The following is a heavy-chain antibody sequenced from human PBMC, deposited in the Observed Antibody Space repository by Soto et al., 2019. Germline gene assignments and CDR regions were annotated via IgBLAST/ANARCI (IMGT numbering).Heavy chain of an antibody. V-gene: IGHV3-48*02. D-gene: IGHD3-22*01. CDR1: GFMFSVHT. CDR3: ARSYYHDSSAYYYDY. J-gene: IGHJ4*02. CDR2: INSDSSSI. Sequence: PGGSLRLSCAASGFMFSVHTMNWVRQAPGKGLEWISSINSDSSSIYHADSVKGRFTISRDNAKNSVDLQMNSLRDEDTAVYYCARSYYHDSSAYYYDYWGQGALVTVSS.